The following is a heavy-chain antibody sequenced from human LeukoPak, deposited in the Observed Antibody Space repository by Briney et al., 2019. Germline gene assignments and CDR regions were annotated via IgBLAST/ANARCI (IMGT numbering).Heavy chain of an antibody. V-gene: IGHV1-2*06. CDR3: AAKIKYYDSSGYYYYGGAFDI. J-gene: IGHJ3*02. CDR1: GYTFTGYY. CDR2: INPNSGGT. Sequence: ASVKVSCKASGYTFTGYYMHWVRQAPGQGLEWMGRINPNSGGTNYAQKFQGRVTMTRDTSISTAYMVLSRLRSDDTAVYYCAAKIKYYDSSGYYYYGGAFDIWGQGTMVTVSS. D-gene: IGHD3-22*01.